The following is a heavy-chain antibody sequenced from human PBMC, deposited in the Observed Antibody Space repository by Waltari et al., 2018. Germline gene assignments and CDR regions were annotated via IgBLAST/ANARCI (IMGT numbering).Heavy chain of an antibody. CDR3: TKRDYYDEKSFFPLFEY. CDR2: ISGNGVVT. CDR1: GFTFRGYA. D-gene: IGHD3-22*01. V-gene: IGHV3-23*01. Sequence: EVQLLESGGDLVQPGGSLRLSCVASGFTFRGYAMAWVRQAPGKGLEWVSGISGNGVVTYYADSVKGRFTISRHNAKNTVYLQMNSLRVEDTAIYFCTKRDYYDEKSFFPLFEYWGQGALVTVSS. J-gene: IGHJ4*02.